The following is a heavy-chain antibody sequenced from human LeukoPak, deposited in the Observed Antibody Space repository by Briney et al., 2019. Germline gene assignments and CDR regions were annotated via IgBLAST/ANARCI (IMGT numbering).Heavy chain of an antibody. CDR2: ISGSGGRT. CDR1: GFTFSSYA. V-gene: IGHV3-23*01. Sequence: PGGSLRLSCAASGFTFSSYAMTWVRQAPGKGLEWVSGISGSGGRTYYADSVKGRFTISRDNSKTTLYLQMNSLRAEGTAVYYCAKDRGPQVYVFDYWGQGTLVTVSS. CDR3: AKDRGPQVYVFDY. D-gene: IGHD1-14*01. J-gene: IGHJ4*02.